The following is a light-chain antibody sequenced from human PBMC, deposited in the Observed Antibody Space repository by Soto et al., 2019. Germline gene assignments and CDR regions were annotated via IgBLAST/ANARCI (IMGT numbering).Light chain of an antibody. Sequence: QSVLTQPASVSGSPGQSITISCTGTSSDVGSYNLVSWYQHHPGKAPKLMIFEVSKRPSGVSNRFSGSKSGNTASLTISGLQAEDEAEYYCCSYTSSSLYVFGTGTKLTVL. CDR2: EVS. CDR1: SSDVGSYNL. J-gene: IGLJ1*01. CDR3: CSYTSSSLYV. V-gene: IGLV2-14*02.